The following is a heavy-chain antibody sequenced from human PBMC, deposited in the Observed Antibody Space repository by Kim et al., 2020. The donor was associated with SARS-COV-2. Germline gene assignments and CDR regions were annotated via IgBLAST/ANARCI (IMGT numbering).Heavy chain of an antibody. Sequence: SETLSLTCAVYGGSFSGYYWSWIRQPPGKGLEWIGEINHSGSTNYNPSLKSRVTISVDTSKNQFSLKLSSVTAADTAVYYCARGRRYYYDSSGYYWWGQGTLVTVSS. CDR2: INHSGST. CDR3: ARGRRYYYDSSGYYW. J-gene: IGHJ4*02. D-gene: IGHD3-22*01. CDR1: GGSFSGYY. V-gene: IGHV4-34*01.